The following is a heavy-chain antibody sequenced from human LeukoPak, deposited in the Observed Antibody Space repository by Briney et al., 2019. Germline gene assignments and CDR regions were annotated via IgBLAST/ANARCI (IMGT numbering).Heavy chain of an antibody. Sequence: ASVKVSCKASGYTFTGYYMHWVRQAPGQGLEWMGWINPNSGGTNYAQKFQGRVTMTRDTSTSTIYMELSRLRSEDTAVYYCARGYYYDSSGYYPPLGDAFDIWGQGTMVTVSS. J-gene: IGHJ3*02. D-gene: IGHD3-22*01. V-gene: IGHV1-2*02. CDR2: INPNSGGT. CDR3: ARGYYYDSSGYYPPLGDAFDI. CDR1: GYTFTGYY.